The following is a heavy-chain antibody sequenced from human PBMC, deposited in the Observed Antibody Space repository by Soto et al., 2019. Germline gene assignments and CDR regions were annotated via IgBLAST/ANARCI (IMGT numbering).Heavy chain of an antibody. CDR3: ARDSSSYGAFDI. Sequence: QVQLVESGGGVVQPGRSLRLSCAASGFTFSSYGMHWVRQAPGKGLEWVAVIWYDGSNKYYADSVKGRFTISRDNSKNTLYLQMNSLTAEDTAVYYCARDSSSYGAFDIWGQGTMVTVSS. D-gene: IGHD3-22*01. V-gene: IGHV3-33*01. CDR1: GFTFSSYG. CDR2: IWYDGSNK. J-gene: IGHJ3*02.